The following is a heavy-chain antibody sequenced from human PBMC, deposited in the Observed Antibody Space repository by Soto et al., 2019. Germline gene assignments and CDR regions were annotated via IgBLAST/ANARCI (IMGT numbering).Heavy chain of an antibody. CDR2: LVVGSGNT. J-gene: IGHJ4*02. D-gene: IGHD3-3*01. CDR1: GFRFTSSA. Sequence: ASVKVSCKTSGFRFTSSAVQWVRQARGQRLEWIGWLVVGSGNTHYAQHFQERVTLTRDMSTGTAYMELSSLRSEDTAVYYCATVPPLRFLKWLPAYFDYWGQGTLVTVSS. V-gene: IGHV1-58*01. CDR3: ATVPPLRFLKWLPAYFDY.